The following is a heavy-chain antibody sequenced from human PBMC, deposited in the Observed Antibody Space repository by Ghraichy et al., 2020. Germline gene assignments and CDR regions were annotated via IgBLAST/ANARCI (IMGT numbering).Heavy chain of an antibody. D-gene: IGHD1-26*01. J-gene: IGHJ6*02. Sequence: SETLSLTCAVYGGSFSHYYWSWIRQPPGKGLEWIGEINHSGSTNYNPSLKSRVTISVDTSKNQFSLKLTSVTAADTAVYYCARAKHTGNYYYYYGMDVWGQGTTVTGSS. CDR2: INHSGST. CDR1: GGSFSHYY. V-gene: IGHV4-34*01. CDR3: ARAKHTGNYYYYYGMDV.